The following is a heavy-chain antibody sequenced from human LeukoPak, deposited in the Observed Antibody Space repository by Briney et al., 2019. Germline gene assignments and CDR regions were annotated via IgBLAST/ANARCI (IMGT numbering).Heavy chain of an antibody. CDR1: GYSFTNFW. Sequence: KNGESLKISCKASGYSFTNFWIGWVRQTPGKGLEWMRIIHPGGGDTRYSPSFQGQVTISADKSITTAFLQWKSLKASDTAMFYCARVWGYCSSTSCHPGRLDPWGQGTLVTVSS. J-gene: IGHJ5*02. D-gene: IGHD2-2*01. CDR2: IHPGGGDT. CDR3: ARVWGYCSSTSCHPGRLDP. V-gene: IGHV5-51*01.